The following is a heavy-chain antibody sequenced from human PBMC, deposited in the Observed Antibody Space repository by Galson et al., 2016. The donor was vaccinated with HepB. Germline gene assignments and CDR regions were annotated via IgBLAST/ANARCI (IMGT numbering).Heavy chain of an antibody. CDR2: ISASGATT. CDR3: AKRLGTGRIQLWSKGYFDS. J-gene: IGHJ4*02. CDR1: GFTFRSYA. V-gene: IGHV3-23*01. D-gene: IGHD5-18*01. Sequence: SLRLSCATSGFTFRSYAMHWVRQAPDKGLEWVSAISASGATTYYADSVKGRFTFSRDNSNDTLYLQMNFLRADDTAIYYCAKRLGTGRIQLWSKGYFDSWGQGALVIVSS.